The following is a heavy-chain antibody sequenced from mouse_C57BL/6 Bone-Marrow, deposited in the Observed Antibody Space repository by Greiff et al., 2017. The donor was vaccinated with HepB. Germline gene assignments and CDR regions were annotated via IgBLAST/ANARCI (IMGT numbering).Heavy chain of an antibody. CDR3: ARREGNFLFDY. D-gene: IGHD2-1*01. CDR1: GYAFSSYW. V-gene: IGHV1-80*01. Sequence: VRLMESGAELVKPGASVKISCKASGYAFSSYWMNLVKQRPGKGLEWIGQIYPGDGDTNYNGKFKGKATLTADKSSSTAYMQLSSLTSEDSAVYFCARREGNFLFDYWGQGTTLTVSS. J-gene: IGHJ2*01. CDR2: IYPGDGDT.